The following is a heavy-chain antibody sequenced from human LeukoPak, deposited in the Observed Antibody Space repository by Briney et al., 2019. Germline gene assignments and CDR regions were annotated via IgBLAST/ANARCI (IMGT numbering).Heavy chain of an antibody. D-gene: IGHD6-19*01. CDR3: ARDPRIAVAGKYFDY. CDR1: GHTFTGYY. Sequence: ASVKVSCKASGHTFTGYYMHWVRQAPGQGLEWMGRINPNSGGTNYAQKFQGRVTMTRDTSISTAYMELSRLRSDDMAVYYCARDPRIAVAGKYFDYWGQGTLVTVSS. CDR2: INPNSGGT. V-gene: IGHV1-2*06. J-gene: IGHJ4*02.